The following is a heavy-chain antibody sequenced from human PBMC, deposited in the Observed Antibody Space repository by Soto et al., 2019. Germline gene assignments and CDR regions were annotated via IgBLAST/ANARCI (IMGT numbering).Heavy chain of an antibody. CDR3: ARSVAGGYYYYYYGMDV. V-gene: IGHV5-51*01. CDR2: IYPGDSDT. CDR1: GYSFTSYW. J-gene: IGHJ6*02. D-gene: IGHD6-19*01. Sequence: PGESLKISCKGSGYSFTSYWIGWVRQMPGKGLEWMGIIYPGDSDTNYSPSFQGHVTISADKSISTAYLQWSSLKASDTAMYYCARSVAGGYYYYYYGMDVWGQGTTVTVSS.